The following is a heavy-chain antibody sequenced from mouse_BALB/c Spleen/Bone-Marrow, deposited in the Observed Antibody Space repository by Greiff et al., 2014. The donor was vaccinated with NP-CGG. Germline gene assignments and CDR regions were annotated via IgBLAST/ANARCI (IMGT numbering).Heavy chain of an antibody. V-gene: IGHV2-9*02. CDR2: IWAGGST. Sequence: QVQLQQSGPGLVAPSQNLSITCTVSEFSLTSYGVHWVRQPPGKGLEWLGVIWAGGSTIYNSALMSRLSISKDNSKSQVFLKMNSLQTDDTALYYCARDRGGSSRALDYWGQGTSVTVSS. D-gene: IGHD1-1*02. J-gene: IGHJ4*01. CDR3: ARDRGGSSRALDY. CDR1: EFSLTSYG.